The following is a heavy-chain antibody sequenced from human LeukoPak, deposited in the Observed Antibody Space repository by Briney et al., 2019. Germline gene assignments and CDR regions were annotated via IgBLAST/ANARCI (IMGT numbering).Heavy chain of an antibody. J-gene: IGHJ4*02. Sequence: GGTLRLSCAASGFTFSSYGMTWVRQAPGKGLEWASAISGSGANTYYADSVKGRFTISRDNSKNTLYLQMNSLRAEDTAVYYCARTQTEYSYGHPYCFDYWGQGTLVTVSS. CDR1: GFTFSSYG. D-gene: IGHD5-18*01. CDR3: ARTQTEYSYGHPYCFDY. CDR2: ISGSGANT. V-gene: IGHV3-23*01.